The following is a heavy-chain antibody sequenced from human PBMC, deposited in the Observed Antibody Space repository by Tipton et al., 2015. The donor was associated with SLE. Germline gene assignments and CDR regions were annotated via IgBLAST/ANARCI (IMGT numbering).Heavy chain of an antibody. CDR1: GGSISSYY. Sequence: TLSLTCTVSGGSISSYYWSWIRQPPGKGLEWIGYIYYSGSTNYNPSLKSRVTISVDTSKNQFSLKLSSVTAADTAVYYCARVYSSSWGAFDIWGQGTMVTVSS. J-gene: IGHJ3*02. CDR3: ARVYSSSWGAFDI. V-gene: IGHV4-59*01. D-gene: IGHD6-13*01. CDR2: IYYSGST.